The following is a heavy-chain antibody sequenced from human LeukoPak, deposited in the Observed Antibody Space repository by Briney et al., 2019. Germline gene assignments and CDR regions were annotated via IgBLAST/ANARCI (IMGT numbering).Heavy chain of an antibody. CDR2: IYYSGST. CDR3: AREVVAAAGTVDY. Sequence: PSETLSLTCTVSGGSISSSSYYWSWIRQPPGKGLEWIGYIYYSGSTNYNPSLKSRVTISVDTSKNQFSLKLTSVTAADTAVYYCAREVVAAAGTVDYWGQGTLVTVSS. V-gene: IGHV4-61*01. D-gene: IGHD6-13*01. CDR1: GGSISSSSYY. J-gene: IGHJ4*02.